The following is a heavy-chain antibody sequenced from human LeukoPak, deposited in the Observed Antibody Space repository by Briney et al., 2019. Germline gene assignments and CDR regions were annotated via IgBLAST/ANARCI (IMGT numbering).Heavy chain of an antibody. CDR3: ARYSGSFLREDAFDI. V-gene: IGHV3-23*01. Sequence: GGSPRLSCAASGFTFSSYAMSWVRQAPGKGLEWVSAISGSGGSTYYADSVKGRFTISRDNSKNTLYLQMNSLRAEDTAVYYCARYSGSFLREDAFDIWGQGTMVTVSS. D-gene: IGHD1-26*01. CDR2: ISGSGGST. CDR1: GFTFSSYA. J-gene: IGHJ3*02.